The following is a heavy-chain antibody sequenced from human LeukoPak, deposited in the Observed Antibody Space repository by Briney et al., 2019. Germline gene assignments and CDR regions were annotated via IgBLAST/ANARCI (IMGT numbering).Heavy chain of an antibody. V-gene: IGHV3-21*01. D-gene: IGHD1-14*01. CDR3: ARGPGGYFDY. CDR1: GFTFSSYS. Sequence: PGGSLRLSCAASGFTFSSYSMNWVRQAPGKGLEWVSSISSSSSYIYYADSVKGRFTISRDNAKNSLYLQMNSPRAEDTAVYYCARGPGGYFDYWGQGTLVTVSS. CDR2: ISSSSSYI. J-gene: IGHJ4*02.